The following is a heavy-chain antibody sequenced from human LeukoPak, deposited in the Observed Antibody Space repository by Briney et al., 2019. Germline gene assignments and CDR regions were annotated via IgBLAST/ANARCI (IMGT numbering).Heavy chain of an antibody. Sequence: ASVKVSCTASGYTFTSYGISWVRQAPGQGLEWMGWISAYNGNTNYAQKLQGRVTMTTDTSTSTAYMELRSLRSDDTAVYYCARVVRFLEWLLTDYYYYGMDVWGQGTTVTVSS. CDR1: GYTFTSYG. D-gene: IGHD3-3*01. CDR2: ISAYNGNT. J-gene: IGHJ6*02. CDR3: ARVVRFLEWLLTDYYYYGMDV. V-gene: IGHV1-18*01.